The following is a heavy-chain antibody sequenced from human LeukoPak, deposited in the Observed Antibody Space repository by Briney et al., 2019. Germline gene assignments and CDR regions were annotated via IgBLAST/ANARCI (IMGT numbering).Heavy chain of an antibody. CDR2: ISSSGRNT. CDR1: GFIFSGYW. CDR3: AKRDRPCSGDCSAPYYFDY. D-gene: IGHD2-21*02. V-gene: IGHV3-23*01. Sequence: GGSLRLSCAASGFIFSGYWMHWVRQAPGKGLEWVSSISSSGRNTYYADSVKGRFTISRDNSENTLYLQVSSLRAEDTAVYYCAKRDRPCSGDCSAPYYFDYWGQGTLVTVSS. J-gene: IGHJ4*02.